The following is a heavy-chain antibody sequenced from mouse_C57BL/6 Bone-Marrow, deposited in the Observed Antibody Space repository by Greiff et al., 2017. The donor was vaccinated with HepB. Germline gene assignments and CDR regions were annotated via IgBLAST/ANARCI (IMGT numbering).Heavy chain of an antibody. CDR3: TVNYYGRSDYFDY. J-gene: IGHJ2*01. V-gene: IGHV6-3*01. Sequence: EVKLVESGGGLVQPGGSMKLSCVASGFTFSNYWMNWVRQSPEKGLEWVAQIRLKSDNYATHYAESVKGRFTISRDDSKSSVYLQMNNLRAEDTGIYYCTVNYYGRSDYFDYWGQGTTLTVSS. D-gene: IGHD1-1*01. CDR1: GFTFSNYW. CDR2: IRLKSDNYAT.